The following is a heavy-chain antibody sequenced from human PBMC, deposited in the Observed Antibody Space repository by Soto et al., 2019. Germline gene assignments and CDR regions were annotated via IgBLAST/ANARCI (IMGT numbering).Heavy chain of an antibody. CDR3: AREVRGTTVASNNLHFYYYYMDV. D-gene: IGHD4-4*01. Sequence: QVQLQESGPGLVKPSQTLSLTCTVSGGSISSGDYYWSWIRQHPEKCLEWIGYIYYSGTTYYNPSLKSRVSKSLDTSENQFALTLTAVTAADTAVYFCAREVRGTTVASNNLHFYYYYMDVWGEGTAVSVSS. V-gene: IGHV4-31*03. CDR1: GGSISSGDYY. CDR2: IYYSGTT. J-gene: IGHJ6*03.